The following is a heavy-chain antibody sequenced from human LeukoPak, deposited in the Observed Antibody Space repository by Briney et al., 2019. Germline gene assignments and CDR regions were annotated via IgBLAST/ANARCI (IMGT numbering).Heavy chain of an antibody. V-gene: IGHV4-4*02. J-gene: IGHJ3*02. D-gene: IGHD5-12*01. CDR3: ARGRFRYSGYGGAFDI. CDR1: GGSISSSNW. Sequence: SETLSLTCAVSGGSISSSNWWSWVRQPPGKGLEWIGEIYHSGSTNYNPSLKSRVTISVDTSKNQFSLKLSSVTAADTAVYYCARGRFRYSGYGGAFDIWGQGTMVTVSS. CDR2: IYHSGST.